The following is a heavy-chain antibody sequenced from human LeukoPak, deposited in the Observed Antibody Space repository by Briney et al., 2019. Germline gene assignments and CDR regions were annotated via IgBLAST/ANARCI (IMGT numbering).Heavy chain of an antibody. CDR1: GFTFSAYN. CDR3: ARGIVAVGNLDY. Sequence: PGGSLRLSCAASGFTFSAYNMNWVRRTPGKGLEWVSYISSSGSTIYYADSVKGRFTISRDNAKNSLYLQMNSLRAEDTAVYYCARGIVAVGNLDYWGQGTLVTVSS. D-gene: IGHD6-13*01. CDR2: ISSSGSTI. J-gene: IGHJ4*02. V-gene: IGHV3-48*04.